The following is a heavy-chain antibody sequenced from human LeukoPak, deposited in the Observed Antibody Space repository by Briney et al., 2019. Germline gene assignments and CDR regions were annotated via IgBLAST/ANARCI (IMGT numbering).Heavy chain of an antibody. J-gene: IGHJ4*02. Sequence: GRSLRLTCAASGFTFSSYAMHWVRQAPGKGLEWVAVISYDGSNKYYADSVKGRFTISRDNSKNTLYLQMNSLRAEDTAVYYCARVHRVVVITTMWMYFDYWGQGTLVTVSS. CDR1: GFTFSSYA. V-gene: IGHV3-30*04. CDR3: ARVHRVVVITTMWMYFDY. CDR2: ISYDGSNK. D-gene: IGHD3-22*01.